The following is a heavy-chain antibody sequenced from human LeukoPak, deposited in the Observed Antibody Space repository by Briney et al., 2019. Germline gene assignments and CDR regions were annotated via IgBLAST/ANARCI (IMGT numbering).Heavy chain of an antibody. V-gene: IGHV4-59*02. CDR2: MSYSGDT. CDR3: TIRQGASGFWFDP. D-gene: IGHD4/OR15-4a*01. CDR1: GVSVSSYC. Sequence: PSETLSLTCTVYGVSVSSYCWSWVRQPPGKELEWIGYMSYSGDTNYNPSLKSRVTISIDTSKNQFSLKLSSVTAADTAIYYCTIRQGASGFWFDPWGPGTLLTVSS. J-gene: IGHJ5*02.